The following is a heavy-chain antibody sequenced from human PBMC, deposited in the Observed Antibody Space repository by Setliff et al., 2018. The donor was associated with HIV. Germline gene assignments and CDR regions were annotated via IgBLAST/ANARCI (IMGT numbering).Heavy chain of an antibody. J-gene: IGHJ3*02. Sequence: GASVKVSCKASGETFSSYASNWVRQAPGQGLEWMGVLIPIVATPNYAQTFQGRLTLTADQSTTIAYMKLSGLTSKDTAVYCCARRATLWDVFDIWGQGTVVTVSS. CDR1: GETFSSYA. V-gene: IGHV1-69*13. D-gene: IGHD3-10*01. CDR3: ARRATLWDVFDI. CDR2: LIPIVATP.